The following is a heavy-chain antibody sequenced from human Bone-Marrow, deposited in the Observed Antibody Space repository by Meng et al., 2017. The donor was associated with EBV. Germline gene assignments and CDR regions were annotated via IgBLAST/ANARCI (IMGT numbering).Heavy chain of an antibody. CDR3: ATESTTFEY. D-gene: IGHD1-1*01. J-gene: IGHJ4*02. V-gene: IGHV3-15*01. CDR1: GFTFRKAW. Sequence: DVELVGLGGSLVKPGGYRRLSCAASGFTFRKAWMSWVRQAPGKGLEWVGRVKSQADGGTTDYTAAVRGRFTISRDDSRNMLYLQINSLQIEDSALYYCATESTTFEYWGLGTLVTVSS. CDR2: VKSQADGGTT.